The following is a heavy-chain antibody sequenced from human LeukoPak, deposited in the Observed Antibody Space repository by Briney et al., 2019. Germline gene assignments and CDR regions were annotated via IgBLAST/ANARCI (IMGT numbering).Heavy chain of an antibody. CDR1: GYTFTSYA. D-gene: IGHD3-3*01. CDR3: ARDRTYDFWSGPDYGMDV. CDR2: INAGNGNT. J-gene: IGHJ6*02. V-gene: IGHV1-3*01. Sequence: ASVKVSCKASGYTFTSYAMHWVRQAPGQRLEWMGWINAGNGNTKYSQKFQGRVTITRDSSTSTVYMELSSLRSEDTAVYYCARDRTYDFWSGPDYGMDVWGQGTTVTVSS.